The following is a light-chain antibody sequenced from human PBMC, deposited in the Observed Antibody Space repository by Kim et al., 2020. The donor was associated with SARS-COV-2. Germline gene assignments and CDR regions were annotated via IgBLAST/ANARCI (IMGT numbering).Light chain of an antibody. J-gene: IGKJ1*01. CDR1: QNINSW. CDR2: KAS. CDR3: QQYHAHRT. V-gene: IGKV1-5*03. Sequence: DIQMTQSPSTLSASVGDRVTITCRASQNINSWLAWYQQKPGKAPKLLIYKASSLESGVPSRFSGSGSGTEFTLTISLQPDDFATYYCQQYHAHRTFGQGTKVDIK.